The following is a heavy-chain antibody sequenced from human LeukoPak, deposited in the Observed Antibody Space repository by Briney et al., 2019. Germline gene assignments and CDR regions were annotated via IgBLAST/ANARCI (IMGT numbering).Heavy chain of an antibody. Sequence: QTGGSLRLSCAASGFTFSSYGIHWVRQAPGKGLEWVAVISYDGSNKYYADSVKGRFIISRDNSKNTLYLQMNSLRAEDTAAYYCARDRHSSSWDVFDIWGQGTMVTVSS. CDR2: ISYDGSNK. CDR1: GFTFSSYG. D-gene: IGHD6-13*01. CDR3: ARDRHSSSWDVFDI. J-gene: IGHJ3*02. V-gene: IGHV3-30*03.